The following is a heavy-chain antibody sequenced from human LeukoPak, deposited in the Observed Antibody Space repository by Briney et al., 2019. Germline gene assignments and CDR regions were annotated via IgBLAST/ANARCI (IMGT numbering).Heavy chain of an antibody. CDR2: FDPEDGET. Sequence: GASVKVSCKASGYTFTDYYMHWVRQAPGQGLEWMEGFDPEDGETIYAQKFRGRVTMTEGTSTDTAYMELSSLRSEDTAVYYCATDTAAAGTSSTPDNWGQGTLVTVSS. CDR3: ATDTAAAGTSSTPDN. CDR1: GYTFTDYY. J-gene: IGHJ4*02. D-gene: IGHD6-13*01. V-gene: IGHV1-24*01.